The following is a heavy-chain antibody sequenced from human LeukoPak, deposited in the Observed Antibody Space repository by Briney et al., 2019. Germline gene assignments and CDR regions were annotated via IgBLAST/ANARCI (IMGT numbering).Heavy chain of an antibody. J-gene: IGHJ4*01. D-gene: IGHD6-13*01. V-gene: IGHV3-23*01. Sequence: GGSLTLSCAASGFTFSSYAMSWVRRAPGKGLEWVSGISDSGGSTYYADSVKGRFTVSRDNSKNTLYLQMNSLRAEDTAVYYCAKDQVAGAGGDWGHGTLVSVSS. CDR2: ISDSGGST. CDR3: AKDQVAGAGGD. CDR1: GFTFSSYA.